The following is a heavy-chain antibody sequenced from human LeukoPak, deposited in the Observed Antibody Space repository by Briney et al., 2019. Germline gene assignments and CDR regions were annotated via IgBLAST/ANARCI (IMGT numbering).Heavy chain of an antibody. Sequence: PSETLSLTCIVSGDSVSGYYWNWIRQPPGKGLEWIGYTHHSGNTLYNPSLKSRVTTSVDTSKNQFSLSLSSVTAADTAVYYCAGKVDRHHLFDYWGQGTLVTVSS. CDR3: AGKVDRHHLFDY. D-gene: IGHD1-14*01. J-gene: IGHJ4*02. V-gene: IGHV4-59*02. CDR2: THHSGNT. CDR1: GDSVSGYY.